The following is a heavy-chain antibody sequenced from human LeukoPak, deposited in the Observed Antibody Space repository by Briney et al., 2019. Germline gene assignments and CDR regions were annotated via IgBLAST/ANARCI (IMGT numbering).Heavy chain of an antibody. J-gene: IGHJ4*02. D-gene: IGHD3-9*01. Sequence: GSLRLSCAASGYTFSSYAMSWVRQAPGKGLEWVSAIVGSGGSTYYADSVKGRFSISRDNSKNTLFLQMNSLRVEDTALYYCSKWGDYDVLTGYYDSDFWGQGTLVTVSS. V-gene: IGHV3-23*01. CDR3: SKWGDYDVLTGYYDSDF. CDR2: IVGSGGST. CDR1: GYTFSSYA.